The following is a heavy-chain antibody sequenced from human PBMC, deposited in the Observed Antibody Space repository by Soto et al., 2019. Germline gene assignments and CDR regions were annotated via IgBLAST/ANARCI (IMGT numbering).Heavy chain of an antibody. CDR1: GFTVSSNX. D-gene: IGHD3-10*01. CDR2: IYSGGST. Sequence: GGSLRLSCAASGFTVSSNXMXXXRQAPGKGLEWVSXIYSGGSTYHADSVKGRFTISRDNSKNTLYLQMNSLRAEDTAVYYCAKFNGSGSYFFPNYYYYYMDVWGKGTTVTVSS. V-gene: IGHV3-66*01. CDR3: AKFNGSGSYFFPNYYYYYMDV. J-gene: IGHJ6*03.